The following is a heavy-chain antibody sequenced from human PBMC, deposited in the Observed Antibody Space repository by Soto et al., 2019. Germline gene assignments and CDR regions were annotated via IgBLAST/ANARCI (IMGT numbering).Heavy chain of an antibody. Sequence: QLQLQESGSGLVKPSQTLSLTCAVSGGSISSGGSSWSWIRQPPGKGLEWIGYIYHSGSTYYNPSLKMRITTPVGRSKNQVSLKLSSVAAAATALYYCAIGQVVAAQHWGQGTLVTVSS. CDR2: IYHSGST. V-gene: IGHV4-30-2*01. J-gene: IGHJ4*02. D-gene: IGHD2-15*01. CDR3: AIGQVVAAQH. CDR1: GGSISSGGSS.